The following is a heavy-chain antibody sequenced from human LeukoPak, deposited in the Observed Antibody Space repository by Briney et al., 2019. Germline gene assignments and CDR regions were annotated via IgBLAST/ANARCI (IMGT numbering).Heavy chain of an antibody. CDR2: IYYSGST. V-gene: IGHV4-39*01. J-gene: IGHJ4*02. CDR3: ARRPGEYGGNDFDY. D-gene: IGHD4/OR15-4a*01. Sequence: SEALSLTCTVSGGSINSRSDYWGWIRQPPGKGLEWIGSIYYSGSTHYNPSLKSRVTMSIDTSKNQFSLRLSSVTAADTAVYYCARRPGEYGGNDFDYWGQGTLVTVSS. CDR1: GGSINSRSDY.